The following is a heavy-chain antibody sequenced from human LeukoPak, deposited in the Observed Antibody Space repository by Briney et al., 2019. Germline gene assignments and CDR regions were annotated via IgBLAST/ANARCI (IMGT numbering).Heavy chain of an antibody. D-gene: IGHD3-22*01. Sequence: GGSLRLSCTASGFTFSTYIINWVRQAPGKGLEWVSSISGGGSYIYYADSVKGRFTISRDNAENSLLLQMNSLRADDTAVYYCARTLYDSDGPLLFDAFDIWGQGTMVTVSS. CDR1: GFTFSTYI. CDR2: ISGGGSYI. CDR3: ARTLYDSDGPLLFDAFDI. J-gene: IGHJ3*02. V-gene: IGHV3-21*01.